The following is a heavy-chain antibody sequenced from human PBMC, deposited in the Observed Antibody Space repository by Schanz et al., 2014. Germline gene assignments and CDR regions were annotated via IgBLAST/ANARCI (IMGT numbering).Heavy chain of an antibody. CDR1: GYSFSAYY. J-gene: IGHJ4*02. D-gene: IGHD1-1*01. V-gene: IGHV1-2*06. CDR3: VRELSGGTFDY. Sequence: QVQLVQSGAELKNPGASVKVSCKASGYSFSAYYIHWMRQAPGQGLEWLGRFTHISQKFQGRVTMTRDTSSTTAYMDLNSLRSDDTAVYYCVRELSGGTFDYWGQGAVVTFSS. CDR2: FT.